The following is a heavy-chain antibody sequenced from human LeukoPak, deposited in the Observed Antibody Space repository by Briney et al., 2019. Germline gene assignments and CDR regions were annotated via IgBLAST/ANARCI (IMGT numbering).Heavy chain of an antibody. V-gene: IGHV1-18*01. CDR1: GYTFTSYG. J-gene: IGHJ4*02. CDR2: ISAYNGNT. Sequence: ASVKVSCKASGYTFTSYGISWVRQAPGQGLEWTGWISAYNGNTDYAQKVQGRVTMTTDTSTSTAYMELRNLRSDDTAVYYCARDRLLGQQLVPSFDYWGQGTLVTVSS. D-gene: IGHD6-13*01. CDR3: ARDRLLGQQLVPSFDY.